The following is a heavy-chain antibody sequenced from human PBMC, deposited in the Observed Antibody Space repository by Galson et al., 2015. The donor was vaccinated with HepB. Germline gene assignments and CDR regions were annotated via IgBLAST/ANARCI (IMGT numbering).Heavy chain of an antibody. CDR2: ISGSGTST. D-gene: IGHD4-23*01. CDR3: ARGPPTVVDWGVDY. J-gene: IGHJ4*02. CDR1: GFTFSSYA. Sequence: SLRLSCAASGFTFSSYAMSWVRQAPGKGLEWVSAISGSGTSTYYADSVKGRFTFSRDNSKNTLYLQMYSLRAEDTAVYYCARGPPTVVDWGVDYWGQGTLVTVSS. V-gene: IGHV3-23*01.